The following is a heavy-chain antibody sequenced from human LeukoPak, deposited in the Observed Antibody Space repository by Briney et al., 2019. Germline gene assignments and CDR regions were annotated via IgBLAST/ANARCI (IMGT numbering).Heavy chain of an antibody. D-gene: IGHD5-18*01. Sequence: PGGSLRLSCAASGFTFSNYWINWVRQAPGKGMEWVANINRDGSEKNYVDSVKGRFTISRDNAKNSLYLQMNSLRAEDTAIYYCARDHDTRNSYESGYWGQGILVTVSS. CDR2: INRDGSEK. V-gene: IGHV3-7*04. CDR3: ARDHDTRNSYESGY. J-gene: IGHJ4*02. CDR1: GFTFSNYW.